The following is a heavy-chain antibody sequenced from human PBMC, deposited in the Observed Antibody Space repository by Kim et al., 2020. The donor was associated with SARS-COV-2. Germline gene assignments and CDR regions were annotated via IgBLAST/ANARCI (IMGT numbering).Heavy chain of an antibody. V-gene: IGHV4-59*01. CDR1: GGSISSYY. CDR3: ARDCTEDSSGWYPWFDP. CDR2: IYYSGST. J-gene: IGHJ5*02. D-gene: IGHD6-19*01. Sequence: SETLSLTCTVSGGSISSYYWSWIRQPPGKGLEWIGYIYYSGSTNYNPSLKSRVTISVDTSKNQFSLKLSSVTAADTAVYYCARDCTEDSSGWYPWFDPWGQGTLVTVSS.